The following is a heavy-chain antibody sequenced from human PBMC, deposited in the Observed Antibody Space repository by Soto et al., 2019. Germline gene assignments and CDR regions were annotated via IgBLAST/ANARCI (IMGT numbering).Heavy chain of an antibody. J-gene: IGHJ4*02. V-gene: IGHV4-59*08. CDR2: IYYSGST. CDR3: ARHPFGGVPDDY. CDR1: GASISSYY. Sequence: SQTLSLTCTVSGASISSYYWSLIRQPPGKGLEWIGYIYYSGSTNYNPSLKSRVTISVDTSKNQFSLRLSSVTAADTAVYYCARHPFGGVPDDYWGQGTLVTVSS. D-gene: IGHD3-16*01.